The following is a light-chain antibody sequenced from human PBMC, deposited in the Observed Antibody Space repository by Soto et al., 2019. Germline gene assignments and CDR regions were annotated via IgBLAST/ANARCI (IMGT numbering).Light chain of an antibody. V-gene: IGKV3-15*01. CDR3: QQYNIWPPRT. CDR1: QSLSNS. Sequence: EIVMTQSPASLSVSPGETATLSCRASQSLSNSLAWYQQKPGQAPSLLIYGASTRATGIPARFSGSGSGTEFTLTISSLQSEDSALYFFQQYNIWPPRTFGQGTKLEIK. J-gene: IGKJ2*01. CDR2: GAS.